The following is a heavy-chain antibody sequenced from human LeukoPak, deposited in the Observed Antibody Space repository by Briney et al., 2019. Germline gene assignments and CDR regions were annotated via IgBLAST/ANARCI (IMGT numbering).Heavy chain of an antibody. J-gene: IGHJ6*03. CDR2: INGSGGSA. CDR1: GFTFSGYA. V-gene: IGHV3-23*01. CDR3: AKDSKIVGATFRSYHYMDV. D-gene: IGHD1-26*01. Sequence: GGSLRLSCAASGFTFSGYAMSWVRQAPGKGLEWVSDINGSGGSAYYADSVKGRFTISRDNSKNTLYLQMNSLRAEDTAVYYCAKDSKIVGATFRSYHYMDVWGKGTAVTVSS.